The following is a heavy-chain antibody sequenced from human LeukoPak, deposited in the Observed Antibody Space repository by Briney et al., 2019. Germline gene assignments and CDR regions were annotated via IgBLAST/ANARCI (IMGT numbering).Heavy chain of an antibody. V-gene: IGHV3-30-3*01. CDR2: ISYDGSNK. CDR1: GFTFSSYA. D-gene: IGHD3-22*01. CDR3: ARVLSGSWDWFDP. J-gene: IGHJ5*02. Sequence: GGSLRLSCAASGFTFSSYAMHWVRQAPGKGLEWVAVISYDGSNKYYADSVKGRFTISRDNAENTVYLQMNSLRAEDTAVYYCARVLSGSWDWFDPWGQGTLVTVSS.